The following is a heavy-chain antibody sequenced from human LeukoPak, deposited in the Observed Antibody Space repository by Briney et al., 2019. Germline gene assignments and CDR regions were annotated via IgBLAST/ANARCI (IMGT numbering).Heavy chain of an antibody. CDR1: GYTYSDYY. V-gene: IGHV1-2*02. J-gene: IGHJ5*02. CDR3: ARAVGLPQAEFDP. CDR2: INPNSGGT. Sequence: GASVKVSCKASGYTYSDYYMHWVRQAPGQGLEWMGWINPNSGGTNYAQKFQGRVTMTRDTSISTAYMELSRLRSDDTAVYYCARAVGLPQAEFDPWGQGTLVTVSS. D-gene: IGHD1-26*01.